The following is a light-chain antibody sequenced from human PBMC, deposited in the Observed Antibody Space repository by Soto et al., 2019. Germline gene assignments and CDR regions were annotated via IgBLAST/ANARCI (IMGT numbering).Light chain of an antibody. Sequence: QSVLTQPPSVSGSPGQSVTISCTGTGSDVGHYNRVSWYQQPPGTAPKLIIYEVTTRPSGVPGRFSGSKSGNTASLTISGLQAEDEAAYYCQSYDSSLSSSFVVFGGGTKLTVL. J-gene: IGLJ2*01. CDR3: QSYDSSLSSSFVV. V-gene: IGLV2-18*02. CDR1: GSDVGHYNR. CDR2: EVT.